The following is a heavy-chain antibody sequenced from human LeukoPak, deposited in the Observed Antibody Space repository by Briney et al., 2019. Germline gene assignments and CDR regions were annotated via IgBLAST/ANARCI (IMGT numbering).Heavy chain of an antibody. Sequence: GGSLRLSCAASGFTFTSYSMNWVRQAPGKGLEWVSTISGGGGSTYYADSVKGRFTISRDNSKNTLYLQVDSLRAEDTAVYYCAKASGPILSTWFGELSVWFDPWGQGTLVTVSS. D-gene: IGHD3-10*01. CDR2: ISGGGGST. CDR1: GFTFTSYS. CDR3: AKASGPILSTWFGELSVWFDP. V-gene: IGHV3-23*01. J-gene: IGHJ5*02.